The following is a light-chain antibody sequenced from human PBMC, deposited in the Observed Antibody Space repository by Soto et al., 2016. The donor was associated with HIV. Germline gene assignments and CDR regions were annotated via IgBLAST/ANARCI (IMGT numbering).Light chain of an antibody. CDR2: GAS. J-gene: IGKJ4*01. CDR3: LQHNAFPRT. CDR1: QNINNW. Sequence: DSQMTQSPSTLSASVGDRVTITCRASQNINNWLSWYQQKPGKAPKLLIYGASSLDSGVPSRFSGSGFGTVFTLTISSLQPEDFGTYYCLQHNAFPRTFGGGTKVEIK. V-gene: IGKV1-5*03.